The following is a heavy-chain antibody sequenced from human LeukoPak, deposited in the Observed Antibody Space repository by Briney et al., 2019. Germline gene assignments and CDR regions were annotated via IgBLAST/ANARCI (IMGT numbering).Heavy chain of an antibody. CDR2: IIPILGIA. CDR1: GGTFSSYA. CDR3: ARGPSIAAAAHSDI. Sequence: GSSVKVSCKASGGTFSSYAISWVRQAPGQGLEWMGRIIPILGIANYAQRFQGRVTITADKSTGTAYMELSSLRSEDTAVYYCARGPSIAAAAHSDIWGQGTMVTVSS. V-gene: IGHV1-69*04. D-gene: IGHD6-13*01. J-gene: IGHJ3*02.